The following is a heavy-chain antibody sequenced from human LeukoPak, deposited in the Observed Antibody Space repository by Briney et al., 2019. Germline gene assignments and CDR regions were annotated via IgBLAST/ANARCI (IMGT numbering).Heavy chain of an antibody. J-gene: IGHJ4*02. CDR1: GVTFSSSW. D-gene: IGHD3-10*01. Sequence: GGFLRLSCAASGVTFSSSWMSWVRQAPGKGLEWVANIKRDGSRKLYVDSVQGRFTISRDNAKNSLYLQMNSLRAEDTAVYYCARDWGYGSGSYGVYWGQGTLVTVSS. CDR2: IKRDGSRK. CDR3: ARDWGYGSGSYGVY. V-gene: IGHV3-7*01.